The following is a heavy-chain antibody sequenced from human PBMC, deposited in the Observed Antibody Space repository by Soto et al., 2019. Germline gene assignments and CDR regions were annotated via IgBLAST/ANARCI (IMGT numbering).Heavy chain of an antibody. V-gene: IGHV3-23*02. CDR1: GFTFINYA. Sequence: EVXXXXSXXGLXXPGGXLXXXXXGSGFTFINYAMNWVRQAPGKGLEWVSSISGGGDAAFFGDSVRGRFTISXDNXXXXXXXXMXSLGVGDTAVYYCARKILGSTTRPDYWYFDLWGRGTLVTVSS. J-gene: IGHJ2*01. CDR3: ARKILGSTTRPDYWYFDL. D-gene: IGHD7-27*01. CDR2: ISGGGDAA.